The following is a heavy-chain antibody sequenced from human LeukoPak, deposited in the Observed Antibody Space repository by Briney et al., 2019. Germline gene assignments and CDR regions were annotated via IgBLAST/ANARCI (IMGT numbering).Heavy chain of an antibody. CDR2: ISSNGGST. V-gene: IGHV3-64*01. CDR1: GFTFSRYA. Sequence: GGSLRLSCAASGFTFSRYAMHWVRQAPGKGLEYVSAISSNGGSTYYANSVKGRFTISRDNSKNTLYLQMGSLRAEDMAVYYCARSPFSTVVTPVLDYWGQGTLVTVSS. CDR3: ARSPFSTVVTPVLDY. J-gene: IGHJ4*02. D-gene: IGHD4-23*01.